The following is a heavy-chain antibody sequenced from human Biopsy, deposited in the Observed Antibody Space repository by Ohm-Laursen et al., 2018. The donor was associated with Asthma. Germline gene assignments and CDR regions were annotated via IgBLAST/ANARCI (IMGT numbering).Heavy chain of an antibody. V-gene: IGHV3-30*03. CDR1: GFTFRNFG. Sequence: SLRLSCSAFGFTFRNFGMHWVRQAPGKGLEWVALISSDVREWYADSVKGRFTISRGNSKNTLDLQMNSLRGDDTAVYYCVRWRSGYPDHYSDFWGLGTLVTVSS. J-gene: IGHJ4*02. D-gene: IGHD2-21*01. CDR3: VRWRSGYPDHYSDF. CDR2: ISSDVRE.